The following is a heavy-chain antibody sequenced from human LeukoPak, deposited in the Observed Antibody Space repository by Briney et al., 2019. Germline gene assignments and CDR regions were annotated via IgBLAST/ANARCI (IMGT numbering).Heavy chain of an antibody. CDR2: IYHSGST. D-gene: IGHD2-2*01. Sequence: PSETLSLTCTVSGYSISSGYYWGWIRQPPGKGLEWIGSIYHSGSTYYNPSLKSRVTISVDTSKNQFSLKLSSVTAADTAVYYCARGCRVVPGVHNVGMTSYYNGMDVWGQGTTVTVSS. CDR3: ARGCRVVPGVHNVGMTSYYNGMDV. V-gene: IGHV4-38-2*02. CDR1: GYSISSGYY. J-gene: IGHJ6*02.